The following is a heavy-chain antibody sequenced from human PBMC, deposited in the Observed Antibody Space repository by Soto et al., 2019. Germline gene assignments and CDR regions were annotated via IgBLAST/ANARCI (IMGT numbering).Heavy chain of an antibody. CDR2: ISAYNGNT. D-gene: IGHD3-3*01. J-gene: IGHJ6*03. Sequence: GASVKVSCKASGYTFTSYGISWVRQAPGQGLEWMGWISAYNGNTNYAQKLQGRVTMTTDTSTSTAYMELRSLRSDDTAVYYCARVSHYDFWSGYRDYYMDVWGKGTTVTVSS. V-gene: IGHV1-18*01. CDR1: GYTFTSYG. CDR3: ARVSHYDFWSGYRDYYMDV.